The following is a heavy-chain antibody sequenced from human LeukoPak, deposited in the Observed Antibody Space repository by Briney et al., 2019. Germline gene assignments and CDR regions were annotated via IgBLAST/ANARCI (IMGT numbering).Heavy chain of an antibody. V-gene: IGHV3-23*01. Sequence: SGGSLRLSCAASGFTFSSYGMSWVRQAPGKGLEWVSAISGSGGSTYYADSVKGRFTISRDNSKNTLYLQMNSLRAEDTAVYYCAKLPYGSGSYYNPDYWGQGTLVTVSS. D-gene: IGHD3-10*01. CDR3: AKLPYGSGSYYNPDY. CDR2: ISGSGGST. J-gene: IGHJ4*02. CDR1: GFTFSSYG.